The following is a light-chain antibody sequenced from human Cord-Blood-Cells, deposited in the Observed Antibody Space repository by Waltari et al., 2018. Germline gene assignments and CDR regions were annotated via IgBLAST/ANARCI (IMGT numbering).Light chain of an antibody. J-gene: IGLJ1*01. CDR1: STDVGGYNY. CDR3: SSYTSSRTRV. CDR2: DVS. V-gene: IGLV2-14*01. Sequence: QSALTHPASVSGSPGQSITISSTGPSTDVGGYNYVSWYQQPPGKAPKLMIYDVSNRPSGVSNRFSGSKSGNTASLTISGLQAEDEADYYCSSYTSSRTRVFGTGTKVTVL.